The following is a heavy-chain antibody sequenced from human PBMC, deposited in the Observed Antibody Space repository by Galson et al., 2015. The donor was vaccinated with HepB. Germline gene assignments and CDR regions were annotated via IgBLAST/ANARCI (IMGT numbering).Heavy chain of an antibody. Sequence: SVKVSCKASGYTFTSYGISWVRQAPGQGLEWMGWISAYNGNTNYAQKLQGRVTMTTDTSTSTAYMELRSLRSDDTAVYYCARRGFTMVRGVTIWYFDLWGRGTLVTVSS. CDR2: ISAYNGNT. V-gene: IGHV1-18*01. J-gene: IGHJ2*01. D-gene: IGHD3-10*01. CDR3: ARRGFTMVRGVTIWYFDL. CDR1: GYTFTSYG.